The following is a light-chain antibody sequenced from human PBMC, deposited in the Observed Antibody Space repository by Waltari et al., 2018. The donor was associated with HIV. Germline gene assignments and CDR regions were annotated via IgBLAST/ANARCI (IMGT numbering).Light chain of an antibody. CDR1: NSDIGGFDY. V-gene: IGLV2-14*01. CDR2: EVP. J-gene: IGLJ2*01. Sequence: QSALTQPASVSGSPGQSITISCPGTNSDIGGFDYVSWYQQYPDSAPKLIIFEVPNRPSGISDSFAASKSGTTASLTISGFQAEDAADYYCSSYTRSTTLVFGGGTKVTVL. CDR3: SSYTRSTTLV.